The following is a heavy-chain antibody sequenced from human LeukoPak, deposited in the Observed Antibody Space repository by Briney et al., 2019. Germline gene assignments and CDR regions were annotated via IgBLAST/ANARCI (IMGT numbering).Heavy chain of an antibody. Sequence: SETLSLTCTVSGGSISSYYWSWIRQPPGKGLEWIGYIYTSGSTNYNPSLKSRVTISVDTSNNQFSLKLSSVTAADPAVYYCASQGANYYYDSSGYYPHAFDIWGQGTMVTVSS. D-gene: IGHD3-22*01. J-gene: IGHJ3*02. V-gene: IGHV4-4*09. CDR1: GGSISSYY. CDR2: IYTSGST. CDR3: ASQGANYYYDSSGYYPHAFDI.